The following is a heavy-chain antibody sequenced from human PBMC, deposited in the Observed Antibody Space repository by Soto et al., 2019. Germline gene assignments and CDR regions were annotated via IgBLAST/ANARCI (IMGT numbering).Heavy chain of an antibody. D-gene: IGHD3-22*01. J-gene: IGHJ4*02. Sequence: PGGSLRLSCAASGFTFSSYAMSWVRQAPGKGLEWVSAISGSGGSTYYADSVKGRFTISRDNSKDTLYLQMNSLRAEDTAVYYCAKVDDSSGYYYAPFDYWGQGTLVTVSS. CDR3: AKVDDSSGYYYAPFDY. V-gene: IGHV3-23*01. CDR2: ISGSGGST. CDR1: GFTFSSYA.